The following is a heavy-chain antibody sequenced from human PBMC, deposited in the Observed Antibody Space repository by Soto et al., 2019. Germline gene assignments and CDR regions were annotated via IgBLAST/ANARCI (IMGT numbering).Heavy chain of an antibody. D-gene: IGHD2-21*02. V-gene: IGHV3-74*01. CDR1: GFTFSSYW. J-gene: IGHJ4*02. CDR3: ARVAYGDWGVVHY. CDR2: INSDESTT. Sequence: EVQLVESGGGLVQPGGSLRLSCEASGFTFSSYWMHWVRQAPGKGLVWVSRINSDESTTTYADAVKGRFTISRDNAKNTLYLQMNNLRADDTAVYYCARVAYGDWGVVHYWGQGAPVTVSS.